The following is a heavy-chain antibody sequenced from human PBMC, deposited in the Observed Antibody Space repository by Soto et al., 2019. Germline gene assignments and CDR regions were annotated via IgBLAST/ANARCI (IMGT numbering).Heavy chain of an antibody. Sequence: GGSLRLSCAASGFTFSSYGMHWVRQAPGKGLEWVAVISYDGSNKYYADSVKGRFTISRDNSKNTLYLQKNSLRAEDTAVYYCAKNMVRGVIISYFDYWGQGTLVTVSS. J-gene: IGHJ4*02. V-gene: IGHV3-30*18. CDR3: AKNMVRGVIISYFDY. CDR1: GFTFSSYG. D-gene: IGHD3-10*01. CDR2: ISYDGSNK.